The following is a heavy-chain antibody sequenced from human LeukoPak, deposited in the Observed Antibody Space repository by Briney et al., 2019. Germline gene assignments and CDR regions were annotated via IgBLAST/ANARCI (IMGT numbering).Heavy chain of an antibody. Sequence: RGSLRLSCAASGFTFSSYWMSWVRQAPGKGLEWVANIKQDGSEKYYVDSVKGRFTISRDNAKNSLYLQMNSLRAEDTAVYYCARDQEYSSSWYSAYYYYYGMDVWGQGTTVTVSS. J-gene: IGHJ6*02. CDR1: GFTFSSYW. CDR2: IKQDGSEK. V-gene: IGHV3-7*01. CDR3: ARDQEYSSSWYSAYYYYYGMDV. D-gene: IGHD6-13*01.